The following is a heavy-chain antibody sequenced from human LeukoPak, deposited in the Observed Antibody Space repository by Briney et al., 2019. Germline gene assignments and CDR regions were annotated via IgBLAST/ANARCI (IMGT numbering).Heavy chain of an antibody. D-gene: IGHD1-26*01. J-gene: IGHJ4*02. CDR3: ATWNSGRYSEINY. CDR1: GGSISSGNYY. Sequence: SETLSLTCTVFGGSISSGNYYWGWIRQPPGKGLEWNGSIYYSGGTNYNPSFKSRFTISVDTSKNKFSLKLSSVTVADTAMYYCATWNSGRYSEINYWGQGTLVTVSS. CDR2: IYYSGGT. V-gene: IGHV4-39*01.